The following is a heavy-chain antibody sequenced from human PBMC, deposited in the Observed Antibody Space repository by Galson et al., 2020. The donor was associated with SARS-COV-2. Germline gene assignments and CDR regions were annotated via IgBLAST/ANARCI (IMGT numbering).Heavy chain of an antibody. J-gene: IGHJ4*02. D-gene: IGHD3-16*01. V-gene: IGHV4-34*01. CDR2: LNHRGGT. Sequence: SETLSLTCAVYGGSFSDYYWSWIRQPPGKGLEWIGELNHRGGTNYNPALKSRVTTSVDTSKNQFSLRLNSVTAADTAVYYCATERGYLRGGPQGTFDYWGQGTLVTVSS. CDR1: GGSFSDYY. CDR3: ATERGYLRGGPQGTFDY.